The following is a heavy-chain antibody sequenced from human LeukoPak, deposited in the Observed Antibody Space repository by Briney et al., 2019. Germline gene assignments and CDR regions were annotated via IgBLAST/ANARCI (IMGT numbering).Heavy chain of an antibody. V-gene: IGHV3-15*01. CDR2: IKSKTDGGTT. Sequence: PGGSLRLFCAASGFTFSNAWMSWVRQAPGKGREWVGRIKSKTDGGTTDYAAPVKGRFTISRDDAKNTLYLQMNSLKTEDTAVYYCTTAYYYDSSGRLYVEVQHWGQGTLVTVSS. J-gene: IGHJ1*01. D-gene: IGHD3-22*01. CDR1: GFTFSNAW. CDR3: TTAYYYDSSGRLYVEVQH.